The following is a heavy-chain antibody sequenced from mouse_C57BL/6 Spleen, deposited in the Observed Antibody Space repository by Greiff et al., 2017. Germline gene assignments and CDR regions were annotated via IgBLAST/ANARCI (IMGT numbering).Heavy chain of an antibody. CDR3: ARDNYGSSYEGFFDY. V-gene: IGHV5-4*01. D-gene: IGHD1-1*01. J-gene: IGHJ2*01. Sequence: EVQLVESGGGLVKPGGSLKLSCAASGFTFSSYAMSWVRQTPEKRLEWVATISDGGSYTYYPDNVKGRFTISRDNAKNNLYLQMSHLKSEDTAMYYCARDNYGSSYEGFFDYWGQGTTRTVSS. CDR2: ISDGGSYT. CDR1: GFTFSSYA.